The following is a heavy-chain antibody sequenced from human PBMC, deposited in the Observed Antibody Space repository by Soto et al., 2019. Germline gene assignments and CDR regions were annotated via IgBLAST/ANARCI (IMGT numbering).Heavy chain of an antibody. D-gene: IGHD6-19*01. CDR3: AKGRIAVAAPYNWFDP. J-gene: IGHJ5*02. V-gene: IGHV3-23*01. CDR1: GFTYSSYA. Sequence: EVKLLESGGGLVQPGGSLRLSCVASGFTYSSYAMSWVRQAPGKGLEWVSTITGGADNTHYEDSVKGGFTISRDNSKNTLSLQMNSLRVEDTAVYHCAKGRIAVAAPYNWFDPWCQGTLVTVSS. CDR2: ITGGADNT.